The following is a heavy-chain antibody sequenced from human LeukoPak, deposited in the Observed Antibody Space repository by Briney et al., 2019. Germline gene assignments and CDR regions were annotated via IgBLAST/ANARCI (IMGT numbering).Heavy chain of an antibody. Sequence: PGGSLRLSCAASGFTFSTYWMHWVRQAPGKGLVWVSRINTDGSSITYADSVKGRFTISRDNAKNTLYLQMNSQRVEDTAVFYCAREGRATGYDFDSWGQGTLVTVSS. J-gene: IGHJ4*02. CDR2: INTDGSSI. D-gene: IGHD5-12*01. V-gene: IGHV3-74*03. CDR3: AREGRATGYDFDS. CDR1: GFTFSTYW.